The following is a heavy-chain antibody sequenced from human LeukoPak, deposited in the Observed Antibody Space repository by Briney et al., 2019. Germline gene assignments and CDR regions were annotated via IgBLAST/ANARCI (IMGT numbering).Heavy chain of an antibody. J-gene: IGHJ4*02. D-gene: IGHD5-18*01. CDR3: ARRGYSYGPSYYFNY. V-gene: IGHV4-31*03. CDR1: GGSISSGGYY. CDR2: IYYSGST. Sequence: SQTLSLTCTVSGGSISSGGYYWSWIRQHPGKGLEWIGYIYYSGSTYYNPSLKSRVTISVDTSKNQFSLKLSSVTAADTAVYYCARRGYSYGPSYYFNYWGQGTLVTVSS.